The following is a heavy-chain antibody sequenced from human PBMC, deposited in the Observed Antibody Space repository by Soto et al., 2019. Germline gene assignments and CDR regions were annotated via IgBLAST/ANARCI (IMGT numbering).Heavy chain of an antibody. CDR3: ARNAESSSIPGYDYGDYYYYMDV. CDR2: IYYSGST. J-gene: IGHJ6*03. V-gene: IGHV4-59*08. Sequence: SETLSLTCTVSGGSISSYYWSWIRQPPGKGLEWIGYIYYSGSTNYNPSLKSRVTISVDTSKNQFSLKLSSVTAADTAVYYCARNAESSSIPGYDYGDYYYYMDVWGKGTTVTVSS. CDR1: GGSISSYY. D-gene: IGHD5-12*01.